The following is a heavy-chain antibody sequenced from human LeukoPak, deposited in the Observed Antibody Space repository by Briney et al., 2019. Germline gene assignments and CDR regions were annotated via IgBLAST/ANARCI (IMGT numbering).Heavy chain of an antibody. CDR3: ARAGSSYDPLDY. Sequence: ASVKVSCKASGYTFTSYYMHWVRQAPGQGLEWMGIINPSGGSTSYAQKFQGRVTMTRDTSTSTVYMELSRLRSDDTAVYYCARAGSSYDPLDYWGQGTLVTVSS. CDR2: INPSGGST. D-gene: IGHD2/OR15-2a*01. J-gene: IGHJ4*02. V-gene: IGHV1-46*01. CDR1: GYTFTSYY.